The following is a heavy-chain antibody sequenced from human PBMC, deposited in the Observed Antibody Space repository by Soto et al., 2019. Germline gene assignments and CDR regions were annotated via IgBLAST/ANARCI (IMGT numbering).Heavy chain of an antibody. Sequence: EVQLLESGGGLVQPGGSLRLSCAASGFTFSSYAMSWVRQAPGKGLEWVSAISGSGGSTYYADSVKGRFTISRDNSKNTLYMQMNSLRAEDTALYYCAKEDTYYYGSGSYYGFDYWGQGTLVTVSS. CDR2: ISGSGGST. CDR1: GFTFSSYA. J-gene: IGHJ4*02. D-gene: IGHD3-10*01. CDR3: AKEDTYYYGSGSYYGFDY. V-gene: IGHV3-23*01.